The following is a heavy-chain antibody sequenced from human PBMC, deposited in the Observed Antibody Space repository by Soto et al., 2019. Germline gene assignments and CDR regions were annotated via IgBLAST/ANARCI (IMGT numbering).Heavy chain of an antibody. D-gene: IGHD3-16*01. CDR2: IIPNSGAT. CDR1: GGPFRGYG. V-gene: IGHV1-69*01. CDR3: ATPARDFYGPFYQHSGLDV. J-gene: IGHJ6*02. Sequence: QVQLVQSGPEVKKTGSSMKVSCKASGGPFRGYGVNWVRQAPGQGLEWIGGIIPNSGATNYAQKLQGRVSITADDVTTTIYMELKGLRSEDTAVYYCATPARDFYGPFYQHSGLDVWGQGTRLTVSS.